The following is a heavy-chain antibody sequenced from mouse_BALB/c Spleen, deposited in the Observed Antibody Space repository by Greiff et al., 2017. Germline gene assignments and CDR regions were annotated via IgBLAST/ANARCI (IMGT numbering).Heavy chain of an antibody. V-gene: IGHV14-3*02. CDR1: GFNIKDTY. CDR2: IDPANGNT. CDR3: ARDENYYYAMDY. J-gene: IGHJ4*01. Sequence: DVQLQESGAELVKPGASVKLSCTASGFNIKDTYMHWVKQRPEQGLEWIGRIDPANGNTKYDPKFQGKATITADTSSNTAYLQLSSLTSEDTAVYYCARDENYYYAMDYWGQGTSVTVSA.